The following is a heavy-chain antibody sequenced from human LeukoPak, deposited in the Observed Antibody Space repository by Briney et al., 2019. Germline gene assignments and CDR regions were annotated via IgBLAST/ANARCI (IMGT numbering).Heavy chain of an antibody. J-gene: IGHJ6*02. Sequence: PLETLSLTCAVYGGSFSGYYWSWIRQPPGKGLEWIGEINHSGSTNYNPSLKSRVTISVDTSKNQFSLKLSSVTAADTAVYYCARGQGNYVYYYYGMDVWGQGTTVTVSS. D-gene: IGHD4-4*01. CDR2: INHSGST. CDR1: GGSFSGYY. V-gene: IGHV4-34*01. CDR3: ARGQGNYVYYYYGMDV.